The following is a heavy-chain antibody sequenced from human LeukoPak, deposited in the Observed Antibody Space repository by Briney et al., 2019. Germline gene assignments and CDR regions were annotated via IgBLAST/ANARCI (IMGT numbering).Heavy chain of an antibody. CDR2: IYYRGRT. CDR3: ARGGDYGDLRYFDY. J-gene: IGHJ4*02. CDR1: GGSISNYY. D-gene: IGHD4-17*01. Sequence: SETLSLTCTVSGGSISNYYWSCIRQPPRKGLERIGYIYYRGRTNYNPSLKSRVTFSVDTSKNQFSLKLNSVTAADTAVYYCARGGDYGDLRYFDYWGQGTLVTVSS. V-gene: IGHV4-59*01.